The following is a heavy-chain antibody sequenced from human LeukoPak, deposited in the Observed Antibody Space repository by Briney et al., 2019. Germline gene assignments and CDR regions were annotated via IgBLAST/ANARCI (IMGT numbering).Heavy chain of an antibody. Sequence: ASVKVSCKASGGTFSSYAISWVRQAPGQGLEWMGRIIPILGIANYAQKFQGRVTITADKSTSTAYMELSSLRSEDTAVYYCARGWVGRDGYNLYYWGQGTLVTVSP. V-gene: IGHV1-69*04. CDR2: IIPILGIA. J-gene: IGHJ4*02. CDR3: ARGWVGRDGYNLYY. D-gene: IGHD5-24*01. CDR1: GGTFSSYA.